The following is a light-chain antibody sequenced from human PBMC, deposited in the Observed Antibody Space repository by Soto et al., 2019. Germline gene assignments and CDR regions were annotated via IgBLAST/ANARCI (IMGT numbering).Light chain of an antibody. Sequence: EIELTQSPATLSLSPGETATLSCRASQNVDKFLAWYQQRPGQPPRLLIFDSSNRATGVPVRFSGSGSGTVFTLTIGSLEPEDSAVYYYQQRKNWPPITFGQGTRLEIK. CDR3: QQRKNWPPIT. CDR1: QNVDKF. CDR2: DSS. J-gene: IGKJ5*01. V-gene: IGKV3-11*01.